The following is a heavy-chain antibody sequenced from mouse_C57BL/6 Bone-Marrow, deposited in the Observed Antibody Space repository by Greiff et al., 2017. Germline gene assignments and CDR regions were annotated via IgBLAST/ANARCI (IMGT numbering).Heavy chain of an antibody. CDR2: ISSGSSTN. CDR1: GFPFSDYG. CDR3: ARRGDPLDYFDY. D-gene: IGHD3-3*01. Sequence: EVKVVESGGGLVKPGGSLKLSCAASGFPFSDYGMHWVRQAPEKGLEWVAYISSGSSTNYCADTVKGRFTISRDNAKNTLFLQMTSLRSDDTAMYYGARRGDPLDYFDYGGQGTTLTVSA. V-gene: IGHV5-17*01. J-gene: IGHJ2*01.